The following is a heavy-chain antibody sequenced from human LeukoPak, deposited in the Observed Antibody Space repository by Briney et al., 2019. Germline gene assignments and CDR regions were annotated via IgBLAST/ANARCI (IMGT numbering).Heavy chain of an antibody. CDR1: GFTFSSYA. CDR2: ISGSGGST. CDR3: AKVHRANTYSGGWYYFDY. J-gene: IGHJ4*02. D-gene: IGHD6-19*01. Sequence: GGSLRLSCAASGFTFSSYAISWVRQAPGKGLEWVSAISGSGGSTYYADSVKGRFTISRDNSKNTLYLQMNSLRAEDTAVYYCAKVHRANTYSGGWYYFDYWGQGTLVTVSS. V-gene: IGHV3-23*01.